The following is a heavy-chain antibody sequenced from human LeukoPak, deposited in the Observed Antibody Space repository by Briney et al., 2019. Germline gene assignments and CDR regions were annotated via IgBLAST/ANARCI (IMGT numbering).Heavy chain of an antibody. J-gene: IGHJ4*02. D-gene: IGHD5-18*01. V-gene: IGHV3-23*01. Sequence: GSLRLSCEASGFPFGSHAMYWVRQAPGKGLEWVAGIFGSGGSPHYADSVKGRFTISRDNPRNTVYLQINSLRDDDTAVYYCGKTTVGYSSGQKPAWPVDFWGQGTLVTVSS. CDR3: GKTTVGYSSGQKPAWPVDF. CDR2: IFGSGGSP. CDR1: GFPFGSHA.